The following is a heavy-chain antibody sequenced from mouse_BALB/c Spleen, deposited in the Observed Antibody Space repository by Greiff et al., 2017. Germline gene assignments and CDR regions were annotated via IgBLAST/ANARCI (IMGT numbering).Heavy chain of an antibody. D-gene: IGHD2-12*01. V-gene: IGHV1-63*02. J-gene: IGHJ3*01. CDR2: IYPGGGYT. CDR3: AGAWRRREDWLDY. Sequence: VQLQQSGAELVRPGTSVTISCTASGYTFTNYCLGWVKQRPGHGLEWIGGIYPGGGYTNYNEKFKGKATLTADTSSNTAYLQLSSLTSEDSAVYCWAGAWRRREDWLDYWGQGTLVTVSA. CDR1: GYTFTNYC.